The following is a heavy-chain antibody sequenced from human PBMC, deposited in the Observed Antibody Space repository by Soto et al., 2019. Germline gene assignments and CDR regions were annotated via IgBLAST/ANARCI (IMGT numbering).Heavy chain of an antibody. D-gene: IGHD3-3*01. CDR3: SHMESRVASYGLDV. V-gene: IGHV2-5*02. CDR1: GFSLDTSGVG. CDR2: IYWDDDK. J-gene: IGHJ6*02. Sequence: QITLKESGPTLVKPTQTLTLTCTFSGFSLDTSGVGVAWIRQPPGKALEWLTLIYWDDDKRYSPSLRSRLTTXQXTXXDRLVLTITNMAPVNTATYYCSHMESRVASYGLDVWGQGTTVTVSS.